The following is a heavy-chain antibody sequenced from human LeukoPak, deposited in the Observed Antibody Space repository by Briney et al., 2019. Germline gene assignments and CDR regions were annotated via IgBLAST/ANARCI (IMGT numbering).Heavy chain of an antibody. CDR3: ANTMYSSAWSPFDY. CDR2: VRYDGGNT. J-gene: IGHJ4*02. V-gene: IGHV3-30*02. D-gene: IGHD6-19*01. Sequence: GGSLRLSCAASGFTFSTYGMHWVRQAPGKGLEWVAFVRYDGGNTFYADSVKGRFTISRDNSKNTLYLQMNSLRPEDTALYYCANTMYSSAWSPFDYWGRGTLVTVSS. CDR1: GFTFSTYG.